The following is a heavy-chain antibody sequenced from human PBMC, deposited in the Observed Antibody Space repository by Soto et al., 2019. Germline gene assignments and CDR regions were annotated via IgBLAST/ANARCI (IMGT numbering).Heavy chain of an antibody. D-gene: IGHD1-26*01. CDR3: ASRAGSYFLWFDP. V-gene: IGHV1-69*13. Sequence: SVKVSCKASGATFSSYAISWVRQAPGQGLEWMGGIIPIFGTANYAQKFQGRVTIIADESTSTAYMELSSLRSEDTAVYYCASRAGSYFLWFDPWGLGTLVTVSS. CDR1: GATFSSYA. J-gene: IGHJ5*02. CDR2: IIPIFGTA.